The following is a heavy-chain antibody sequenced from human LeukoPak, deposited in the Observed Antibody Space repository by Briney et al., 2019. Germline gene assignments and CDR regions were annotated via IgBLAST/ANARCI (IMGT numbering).Heavy chain of an antibody. J-gene: IGHJ4*02. CDR2: ISYDGSNK. D-gene: IGHD5-18*01. CDR3: ARDRGYSYGPFDY. Sequence: RRSLRLSCAASGFTFSSYAMHWVRQAPGKGLEWVAVISYDGSNKYYADSVKGRFTISRDNSKNTLYLQMNSLRAEDTAVYYCARDRGYSYGPFDYWGQGTLVTVSS. CDR1: GFTFSSYA. V-gene: IGHV3-30*04.